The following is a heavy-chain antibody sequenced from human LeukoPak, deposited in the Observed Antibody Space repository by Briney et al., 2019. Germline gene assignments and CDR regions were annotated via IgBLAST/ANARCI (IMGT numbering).Heavy chain of an antibody. V-gene: IGHV3-21*01. D-gene: IGHD4-17*01. CDR3: ARGHEWFSGVTNY. J-gene: IGHJ4*02. CDR2: ISSSSSYI. CDR1: GFTFSSYS. Sequence: GGSLRLSCAASGFTFSSYSMNWVRQAPGKGLEWVSSISSSSSYIYYADSMKGRFTISRDNAKNSLYLQMNSLRAEDTAVYYCARGHEWFSGVTNYWGQGTLVTVSS.